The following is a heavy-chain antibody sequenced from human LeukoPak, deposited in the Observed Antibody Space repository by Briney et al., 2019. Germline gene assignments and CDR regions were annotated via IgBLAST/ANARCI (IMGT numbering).Heavy chain of an antibody. CDR1: GFTFSSYA. Sequence: GGSLRLSCAASGFTFSSYAMHWVRQAPGKGLEYVSAISSNGGSTYYANSVKGRFTISRDNSKNTLYLQMGSLGAEDMAVYYCARGQLRYFDWSPYYYYMDVWGKGTTVTVSS. CDR2: ISSNGGST. D-gene: IGHD3-9*01. CDR3: ARGQLRYFDWSPYYYYMDV. J-gene: IGHJ6*03. V-gene: IGHV3-64*01.